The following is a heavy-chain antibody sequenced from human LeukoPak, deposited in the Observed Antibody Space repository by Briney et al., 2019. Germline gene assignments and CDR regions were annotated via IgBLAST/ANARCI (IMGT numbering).Heavy chain of an antibody. CDR3: AKDLAVGPVTFGGVPSSFDY. CDR1: GFTFSNFW. D-gene: IGHD3-16*01. V-gene: IGHV3-7*03. J-gene: IGHJ4*02. Sequence: GGSLRLSCTASGFTFSNFWMGWVRQAPGKGLEWVANIKQDETEKFYLGSVKGRFTISRDNAKNSLYLQMNSLRVEDTALYYCAKDLAVGPVTFGGVPSSFDYWGQGTPVTVSS. CDR2: IKQDETEK.